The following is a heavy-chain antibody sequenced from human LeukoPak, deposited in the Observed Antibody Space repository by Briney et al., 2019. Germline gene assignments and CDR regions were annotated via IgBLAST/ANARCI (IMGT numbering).Heavy chain of an antibody. D-gene: IGHD3-9*01. CDR3: ASSGHDIFLYGMDV. Sequence: GGSLRLSCAASGFTVSSNYMSWVRQAPGKGLEWVSVIYSGGSTYYADSVKGRFTISRDNSKNTLYLQMNSLRAEDTAVYYCASSGHDIFLYGMDVWGQGTTVTVSS. J-gene: IGHJ6*02. V-gene: IGHV3-53*01. CDR2: IYSGGST. CDR1: GFTVSSNY.